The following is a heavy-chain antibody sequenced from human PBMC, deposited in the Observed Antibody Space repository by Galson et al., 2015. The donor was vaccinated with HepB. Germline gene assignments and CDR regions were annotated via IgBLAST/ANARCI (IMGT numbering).Heavy chain of an antibody. CDR3: ARDATTSIAVAGYYFDY. CDR2: IIPIFGTA. Sequence: SVKVSCKASGGTFSRYAISWVRQAPGQGLEWMGGIIPIFGTANYAQKFQGRVTITADESTSTAYMELSSLRSEDTAVYYCARDATTSIAVAGYYFDYWGQGTLVTVSS. D-gene: IGHD6-19*01. CDR1: GGTFSRYA. V-gene: IGHV1-69*13. J-gene: IGHJ4*02.